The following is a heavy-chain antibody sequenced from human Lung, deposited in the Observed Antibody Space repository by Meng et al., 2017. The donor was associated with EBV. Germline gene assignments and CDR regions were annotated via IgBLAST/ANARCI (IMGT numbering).Heavy chain of an antibody. CDR3: TRWSYGGTAY. V-gene: IGHV3-15*01. D-gene: IGHD4-23*01. CDR2: IKSKTDGGTT. Sequence: GGGLIRPGGTLRLSCAASGFTFRNAWMSWVRQAPGKGLEWVGRIKSKTDGGTTDYAAPVKGRFTISRDDSKNTLYLQMNSLKTEDTAVYYCTRWSYGGTAYWGQGTLVTVAS. J-gene: IGHJ4*02. CDR1: GFTFRNAW.